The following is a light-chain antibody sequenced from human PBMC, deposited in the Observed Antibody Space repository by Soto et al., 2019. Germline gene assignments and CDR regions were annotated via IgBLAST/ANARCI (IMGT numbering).Light chain of an antibody. CDR3: GSIAVINNV. J-gene: IGLJ1*01. Sequence: QSVLTQPPSVSAAPGQKVTISCSGSSSNIGNNYVSWYQQLPGTAPKLLIYENNKRPSGIPDRFSGSKSGTSATLGITGLQTGDKADNYCGSIAVINNVFGTGTKVTV. CDR1: SSNIGNNY. V-gene: IGLV1-51*02. CDR2: ENN.